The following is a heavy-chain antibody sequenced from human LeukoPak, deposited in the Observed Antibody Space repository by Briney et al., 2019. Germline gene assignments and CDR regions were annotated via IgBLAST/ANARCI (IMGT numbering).Heavy chain of an antibody. J-gene: IGHJ4*02. CDR2: ISYDGSNK. CDR1: GFTFSSYG. Sequence: PGGSLRLSCAASGFTFSSYGMHWVRQAPGKGLEWVAVISYDGSNKYYADSVKGRFTISRDNSKNTLYLQMNSLRAEDTAVYYCAKDKDIAGAAYYFDHWGQGTLVTVSS. V-gene: IGHV3-30*18. D-gene: IGHD6-13*01. CDR3: AKDKDIAGAAYYFDH.